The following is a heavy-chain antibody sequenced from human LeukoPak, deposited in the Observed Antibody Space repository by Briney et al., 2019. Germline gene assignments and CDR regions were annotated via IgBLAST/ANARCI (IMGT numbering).Heavy chain of an antibody. J-gene: IGHJ4*02. Sequence: GGSLRLSCAASGFTFSDYYMSWIRQAPGKGLEWVSYISSSGSTIYYADSVKGRFTISRDNAKNSLYLQMNSLRAEDTAVYYCAKDPKGQQLVPYYFDYWGQGTLVTVSS. V-gene: IGHV3-11*01. CDR2: ISSSGSTI. D-gene: IGHD6-13*01. CDR3: AKDPKGQQLVPYYFDY. CDR1: GFTFSDYY.